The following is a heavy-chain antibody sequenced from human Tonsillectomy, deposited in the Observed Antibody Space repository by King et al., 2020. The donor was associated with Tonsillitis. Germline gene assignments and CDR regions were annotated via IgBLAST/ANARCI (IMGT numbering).Heavy chain of an antibody. Sequence: QLVQSGAEGKKPGESLKISCQGSGYTFTTYWIGWVRQMSGKGLEWMGVVYPDDSDTRYSASFQGQVTISADTSIRTAYLHWGSLKASDSATYYCVRGDSGTYNSFDFWGPGTLVSVSS. V-gene: IGHV5-51*01. CDR3: VRGDSGTYNSFDF. CDR2: VYPDDSDT. D-gene: IGHD1-26*01. CDR1: GYTFTTYW. J-gene: IGHJ4*02.